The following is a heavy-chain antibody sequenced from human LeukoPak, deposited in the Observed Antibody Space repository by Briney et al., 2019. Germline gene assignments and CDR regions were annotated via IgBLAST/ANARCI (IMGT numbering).Heavy chain of an antibody. CDR3: ARDYAVVPAATYYYYYYMDV. Sequence: PGGSLRLSCAASGFTFSSYSMNWVRQAPGKGLEWVSSISSSSYIYYADSVKGRFTISRDNAKNSLYLQMNSLRAEDTAVYYCARDYAVVPAATYYYYYYMDVWGKGTTVTVSS. CDR2: ISSSSYI. V-gene: IGHV3-21*01. CDR1: GFTFSSYS. D-gene: IGHD2-2*01. J-gene: IGHJ6*03.